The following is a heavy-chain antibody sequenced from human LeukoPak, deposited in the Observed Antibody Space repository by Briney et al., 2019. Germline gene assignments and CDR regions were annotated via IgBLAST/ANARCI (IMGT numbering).Heavy chain of an antibody. CDR2: ISAYNGNT. CDR1: GYTFTSYG. Sequence: ASVKVSCKASGYTFTSYGISWVRQASGQGLEWMGWISAYNGNTNYAQKLQGRVTMTTDTSTSTAYMELRSLRSDDTAVYYCARVAAAKRHWYFDLWGRGTLVTVSS. V-gene: IGHV1-18*01. J-gene: IGHJ2*01. D-gene: IGHD6-13*01. CDR3: ARVAAAKRHWYFDL.